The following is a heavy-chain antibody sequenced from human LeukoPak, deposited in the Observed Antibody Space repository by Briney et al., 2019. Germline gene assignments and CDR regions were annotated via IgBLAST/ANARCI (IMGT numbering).Heavy chain of an antibody. J-gene: IGHJ3*02. CDR3: ARLQQQLNAFDI. CDR2: IDPTDSYT. Sequence: GESLKISCKGSGYSFTSYWISWVRQMPGKGLEWMGRIDPTDSYTNYSPSFQGHVTISADKSISTAYLQWSSLKTSDTAMYYCARLQQQLNAFDIWGQGTMVTVSS. CDR1: GYSFTSYW. V-gene: IGHV5-10-1*01. D-gene: IGHD6-13*01.